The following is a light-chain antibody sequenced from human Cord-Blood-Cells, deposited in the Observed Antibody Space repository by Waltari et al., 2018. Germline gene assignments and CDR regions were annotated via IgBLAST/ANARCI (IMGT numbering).Light chain of an antibody. CDR1: QSISSW. Sequence: DIQRTQSPSTLSASVGHKVNITCRASQSISSWLAWYQKKPGKAPKLLIYKASSLESGVPSRFSGSGSGTEFTLTISSLQPDDFATYYCQQYNSYWTFGQGTKVEIK. CDR3: QQYNSYWT. J-gene: IGKJ1*01. CDR2: KAS. V-gene: IGKV1-5*03.